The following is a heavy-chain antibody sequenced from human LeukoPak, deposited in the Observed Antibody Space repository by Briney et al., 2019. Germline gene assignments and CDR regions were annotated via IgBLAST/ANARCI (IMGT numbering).Heavy chain of an antibody. CDR2: IWYDGTNK. Sequence: GGSLRLSCAASRFTFSSYGMHWVRQAPGKGLEWEAVIWYDGTNKYYADSVKGRFTISRDNSKNTLYLQMNSLRAEDTAVYYCARNAYGAQTPSDVWGQGTTVTVSS. D-gene: IGHD4-17*01. V-gene: IGHV3-33*01. J-gene: IGHJ6*02. CDR3: ARNAYGAQTPSDV. CDR1: RFTFSSYG.